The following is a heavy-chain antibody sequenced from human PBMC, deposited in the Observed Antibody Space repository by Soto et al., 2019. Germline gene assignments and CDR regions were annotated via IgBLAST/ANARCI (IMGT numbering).Heavy chain of an antibody. V-gene: IGHV1-69*01. Sequence: QVQLVQSGAEVKKPGSSVRVSCKASGGIFSSFAISWVRQAPGQGLEWMGGMIPIFGTANYEQKFQGRVTITADDSTRTALMELSSPRSEDTAVCYCAGGRGKLGLISTVAYRRQATLVTVSS. D-gene: IGHD2-21*01. J-gene: IGHJ4*02. CDR3: AGGRGKLGLISTVAY. CDR1: GGIFSSFA. CDR2: MIPIFGTA.